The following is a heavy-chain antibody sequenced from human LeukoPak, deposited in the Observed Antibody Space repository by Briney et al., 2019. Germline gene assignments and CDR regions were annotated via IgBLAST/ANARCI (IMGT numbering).Heavy chain of an antibody. D-gene: IGHD5-18*01. V-gene: IGHV3-23*01. CDR1: GFTFSSYA. Sequence: GGSLRLSCAASGFTFSSYAMSWVRQAPGKRLEWVSAISGSGGSTYYADSVKGRFTISRDNSKNTLYLQMNSLRAEDTAVYYCAKGGSWIQLWLADYFDYWGQGTLVTVSS. CDR2: ISGSGGST. CDR3: AKGGSWIQLWLADYFDY. J-gene: IGHJ4*02.